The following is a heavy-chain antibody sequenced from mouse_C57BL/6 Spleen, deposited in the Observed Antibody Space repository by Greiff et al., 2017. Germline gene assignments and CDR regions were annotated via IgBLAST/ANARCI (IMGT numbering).Heavy chain of an antibody. D-gene: IGHD4-1*01. CDR2: ISSGSSTI. CDR1: GFTFSDYG. Sequence: EVQVVESGGGLVKPGGSLKLSCAASGFTFSDYGMHWVRQAPEKGLEWVAYISSGSSTIYYADTVKGRFTISRDNAKNTLFLQMTSLRSEDTAMYYCARPTGTIYWDFDVWGTGTTVTVSS. CDR3: ARPTGTIYWDFDV. V-gene: IGHV5-17*01. J-gene: IGHJ1*03.